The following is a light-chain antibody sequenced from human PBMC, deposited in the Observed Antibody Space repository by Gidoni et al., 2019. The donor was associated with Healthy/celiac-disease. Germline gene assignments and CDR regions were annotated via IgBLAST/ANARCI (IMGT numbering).Light chain of an antibody. CDR2: DVS. Sequence: QSALTQPASVSGSPGQSITLHCSGTSSDVGGYNYVSWYQQHPGKAPKLMIYDVSNRPSGVSNRFSGSKSGNTASLTISGLQAEDEADYYCSSYTSSSTRVFGGGTKLTVL. V-gene: IGLV2-14*01. CDR1: SSDVGGYNY. CDR3: SSYTSSSTRV. J-gene: IGLJ2*01.